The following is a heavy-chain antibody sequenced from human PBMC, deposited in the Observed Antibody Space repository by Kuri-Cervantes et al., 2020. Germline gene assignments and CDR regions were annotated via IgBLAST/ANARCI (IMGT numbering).Heavy chain of an antibody. J-gene: IGHJ3*02. CDR1: GFTFSSYA. CDR2: ISYDGSNK. CDR3: AGYSSSWTDAFDI. Sequence: GESLKISCAGSGFTFSSYAMHWVRQAPGKGLEWVAVISYDGSNKYYADSVKGRFTISRDNSKNTLYLRMNSLRAEDTAVYYCAGYSSSWTDAFDIWGQGTMVTVSS. V-gene: IGHV3-30-3*01. D-gene: IGHD6-13*01.